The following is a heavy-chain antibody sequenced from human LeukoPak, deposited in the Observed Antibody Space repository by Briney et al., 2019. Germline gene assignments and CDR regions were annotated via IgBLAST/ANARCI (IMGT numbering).Heavy chain of an antibody. J-gene: IGHJ4*02. CDR1: GGSFSGYY. Sequence: SETLSLTCAVYGGSFSGYYWSWIRQPPGKGLEWIGEINHSGSTNYNPSLRSRVTISVDTSKNQFSLKLSSVTAADTAVYYCARGTRYSNYENFDYWGQGTLVTVSS. CDR3: ARGTRYSNYENFDY. D-gene: IGHD4-11*01. V-gene: IGHV4-34*01. CDR2: INHSGST.